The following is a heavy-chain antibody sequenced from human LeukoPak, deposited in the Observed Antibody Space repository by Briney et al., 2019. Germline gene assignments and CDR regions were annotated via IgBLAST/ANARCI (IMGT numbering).Heavy chain of an antibody. Sequence: GGSLRLSCTASGFIFSSYWMTWVRQAPGKGLEWVANIRQDGSEKNFVDSVKGRFTISRDNAKNSLYLQMNTLTAEDTAVYYCARDPIGYWGQGTLVTVTS. V-gene: IGHV3-7*01. J-gene: IGHJ4*02. CDR2: IRQDGSEK. CDR1: GFIFSSYW. CDR3: ARDPIGY.